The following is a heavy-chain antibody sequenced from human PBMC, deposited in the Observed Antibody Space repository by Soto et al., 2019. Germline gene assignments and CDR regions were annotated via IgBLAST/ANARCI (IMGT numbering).Heavy chain of an antibody. CDR2: IYYSGST. CDR1: GCSISSYY. CDR3: AREVSYYGSGSYYILG. V-gene: IGHV4-59*01. D-gene: IGHD3-10*01. Sequence: SETLSLTCTASGCSISSYYLSWIRQPPGKGLEWIGYIYYSGSTNYNPSLKSRVTISVDTSKNPFSLKLSSVTAADTAVYYCAREVSYYGSGSYYILGWGQGTLVTVS. J-gene: IGHJ4*02.